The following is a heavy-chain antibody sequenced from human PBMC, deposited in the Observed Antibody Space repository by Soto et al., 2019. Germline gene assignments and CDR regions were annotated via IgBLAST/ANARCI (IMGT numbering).Heavy chain of an antibody. D-gene: IGHD3-22*01. CDR2: ISYDGNNK. CDR3: AKGGSGNYLTYYYYYGMDV. J-gene: IGHJ6*02. V-gene: IGHV3-30*18. Sequence: QVQLVESGGGVVQPGRSLRLSCEASGFTFRNNGMHWVRQVPGKGLEWVAVISYDGNNKYYADSVKGRFTISRDISKNTVYLQMNTLRNEDKAMYYCAKGGSGNYLTYYYYYGMDVWGLGTTVTVSS. CDR1: GFTFRNNG.